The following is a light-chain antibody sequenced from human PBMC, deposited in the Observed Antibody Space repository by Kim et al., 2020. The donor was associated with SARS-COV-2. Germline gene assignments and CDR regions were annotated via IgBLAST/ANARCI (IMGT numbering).Light chain of an antibody. V-gene: IGLV2-23*01. CDR3: CSDADSSTLV. CDR1: SSDVGSFSL. Sequence: GQSSTIASTGASSDVGSFSLVSWYQQEPGKAPKLMIYEATKRPSGVAKRFSGSKSGNTASLTSSGLQAEDEADYYCCSDADSSTLVFGGGTQLTVL. J-gene: IGLJ2*01. CDR2: EAT.